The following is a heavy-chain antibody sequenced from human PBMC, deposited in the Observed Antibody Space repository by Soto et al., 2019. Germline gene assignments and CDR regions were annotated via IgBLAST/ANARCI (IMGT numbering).Heavy chain of an antibody. D-gene: IGHD5-18*01. J-gene: IGHJ4*02. V-gene: IGHV4-30-2*01. Sequence: SETLSLTCAVSGGSISSGGYSWSWIRQPPGKGLEWIGYIYHIGSTYYNPSLKSRATISVDRSKNQFSLKLSSVTAADTAVYYCASDSYGAWYFDYWGQGTLVTVSS. CDR3: ASDSYGAWYFDY. CDR2: IYHIGST. CDR1: GGSISSGGYS.